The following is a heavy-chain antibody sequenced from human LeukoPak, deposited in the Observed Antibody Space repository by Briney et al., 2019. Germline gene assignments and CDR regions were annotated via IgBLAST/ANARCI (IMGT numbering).Heavy chain of an antibody. Sequence: SETLSLTCTVSGGFISSGSYYWSWIRQPAGKGLEWIGRIYTSGSTNYNPSLNSRATISVDTSKNQFSLKLSSVTAADTAVYYCASRVIFGVVIRDYWGQGTLVTVSS. J-gene: IGHJ4*02. CDR1: GGFISSGSYY. V-gene: IGHV4-61*02. CDR3: ASRVIFGVVIRDY. CDR2: IYTSGST. D-gene: IGHD3-3*01.